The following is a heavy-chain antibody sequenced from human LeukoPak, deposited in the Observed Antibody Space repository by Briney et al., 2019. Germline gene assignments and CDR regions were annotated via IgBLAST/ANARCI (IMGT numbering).Heavy chain of an antibody. Sequence: GGSLRLSCAASGFTFSRHWMTWVRQAPGKGLEWVANIKHDGSEKNYVDSVKGRFTISRDNAKNSLYLQMNSLRAEDTAVYYCAKDFFFSEDYWGQGTLVTVSS. D-gene: IGHD2/OR15-2a*01. CDR2: IKHDGSEK. CDR1: GFTFSRHW. CDR3: AKDFFFSEDY. V-gene: IGHV3-7*03. J-gene: IGHJ4*02.